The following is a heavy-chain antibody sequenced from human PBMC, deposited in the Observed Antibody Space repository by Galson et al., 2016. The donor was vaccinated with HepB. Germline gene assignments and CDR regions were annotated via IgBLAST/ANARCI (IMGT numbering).Heavy chain of an antibody. V-gene: IGHV4-34*01. CDR3: ARVHRGYDFWSGRLYYFDY. CDR2: INHSGNT. D-gene: IGHD3-3*01. J-gene: IGHJ4*02. Sequence: LSLSCAVSGFPFGSSWMGWIRQSPGTGQAWIGDINHSGNTRYNLSLKSRVTISVDTSKNQFSLKLSSVTAADTAVYYCARVHRGYDFWSGRLYYFDYWGQGTLVTVSS. CDR1: GFPFGSSW.